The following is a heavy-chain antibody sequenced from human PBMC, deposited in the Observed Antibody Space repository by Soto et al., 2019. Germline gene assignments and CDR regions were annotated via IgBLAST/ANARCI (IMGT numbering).Heavy chain of an antibody. D-gene: IGHD1-26*01. CDR2: INAGNGNT. CDR1: GYTFTSYA. Sequence: ASVKVSCTASGYTFTSYAMHWVRPAPGQMLEWMGWINAGNGNTKYSQKFQGRVTITRDTSASTAYMELSSLRSEDTSVYYCARGFLRWELHFDYWGQGTLVTV. J-gene: IGHJ4*02. CDR3: ARGFLRWELHFDY. V-gene: IGHV1-3*01.